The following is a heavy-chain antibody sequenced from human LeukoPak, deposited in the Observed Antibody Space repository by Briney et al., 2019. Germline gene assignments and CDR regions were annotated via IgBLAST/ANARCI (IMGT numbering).Heavy chain of an antibody. D-gene: IGHD3-22*01. CDR1: GGSISSGGYS. CDR3: ARGFGITMIVVVPYFDY. J-gene: IGHJ4*02. Sequence: TLSLTCTVSGGSISSGGYSWSWIRQHPGKGLEWIGYIYYSGSTYYNPSLKSRVTISVDTSKNQFSLKLSSVTAADTAVYYCARGFGITMIVVVPYFDYWGQGTLVTVSS. CDR2: IYYSGST. V-gene: IGHV4-31*03.